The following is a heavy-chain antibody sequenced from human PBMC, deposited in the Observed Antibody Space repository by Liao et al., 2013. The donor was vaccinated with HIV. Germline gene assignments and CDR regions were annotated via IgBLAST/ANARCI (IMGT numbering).Heavy chain of an antibody. CDR1: GGSITDNF. J-gene: IGHJ3*02. CDR2: ISSSGNT. CDR3: ARGKYYDFWSEADAFDI. D-gene: IGHD3-3*01. V-gene: IGHV4-59*01. Sequence: QVRLQESGPGLVKPSETLSLICTVSGGSITDNFWSWIRQSPGKRLEWIGLISSSGNTNYNPSLDGRVSISRDTSKNQLSLKVTSVTAADTAVYYCARGKYYDFWSEADAFDIWGQGTMVTVSS.